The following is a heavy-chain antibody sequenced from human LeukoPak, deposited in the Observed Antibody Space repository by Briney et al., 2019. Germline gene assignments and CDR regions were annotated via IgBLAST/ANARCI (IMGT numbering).Heavy chain of an antibody. CDR1: GGSFSGYY. J-gene: IGHJ4*02. CDR2: INHSGST. D-gene: IGHD3-9*01. CDR3: ARRVLRYFAVVWRASYYFDY. Sequence: PSETLSLTCAVYGGSFSGYYWSWIHQPPGKGLEWIGEINHSGSTNYNPSLKSRVTISVDTSKNQFSLKLSSVTAADTAVYYCARRVLRYFAVVWRASYYFDYWGQGTLVTVSS. V-gene: IGHV4-34*01.